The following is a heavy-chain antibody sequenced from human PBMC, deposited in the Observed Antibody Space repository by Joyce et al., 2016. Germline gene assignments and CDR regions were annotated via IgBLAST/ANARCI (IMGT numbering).Heavy chain of an antibody. D-gene: IGHD1-26*01. CDR2: ISGSGDRT. CDR1: GFTFNTYA. Sequence: EVQLLESGGGLVQPGGSLRLSCAASGFTFNTYAMSWVRQAPGKGLEWVSSISGSGDRTHSAESVKGRFTISRDNSKSTLYLQMNSLRAEDTAVYYCAKVGLSTFDSWGQGTLVTVS. V-gene: IGHV3-23*01. CDR3: AKVGLSTFDS. J-gene: IGHJ4*02.